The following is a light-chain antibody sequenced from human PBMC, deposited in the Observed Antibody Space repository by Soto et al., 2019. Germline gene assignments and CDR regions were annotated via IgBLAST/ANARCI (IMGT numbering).Light chain of an antibody. CDR2: SNN. Sequence: QPVLTQPTSASGTPGQKVFISCSGSSSNIGGTNYAYWYQQLPGAAPKLLMHSNNLRPSGVPERISGSKFGTAASLAISGLRSEDEGVYYCASWDDRLGAVIFGGGTKLTVL. V-gene: IGLV1-47*02. CDR3: ASWDDRLGAVI. J-gene: IGLJ2*01. CDR1: SSNIGGTNY.